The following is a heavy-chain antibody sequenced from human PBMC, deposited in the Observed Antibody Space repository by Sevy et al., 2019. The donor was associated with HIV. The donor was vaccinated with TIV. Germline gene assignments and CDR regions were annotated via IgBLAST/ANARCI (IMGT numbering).Heavy chain of an antibody. V-gene: IGHV1-18*01. J-gene: IGHJ5*02. Sequence: ASVKVSCKASGYTFTSYGISWVRQAPGQGLEWMGWISAYNGNTNYALKLQGRVTMTTDTSTSTAYMELRSLRSDDTAVYYCARVPYTYYYDSSGYYWFDPWGQGTLVTVSS. CDR2: ISAYNGNT. CDR3: ARVPYTYYYDSSGYYWFDP. D-gene: IGHD3-22*01. CDR1: GYTFTSYG.